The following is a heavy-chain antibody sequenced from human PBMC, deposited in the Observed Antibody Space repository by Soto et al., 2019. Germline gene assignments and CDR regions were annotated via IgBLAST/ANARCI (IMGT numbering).Heavy chain of an antibody. D-gene: IGHD2-2*02. CDR1: GGAVSSGSYY. Sequence: ETLCSTGTASGGAVSSGSYYWSWIRHPQGKGLEWIGYIYYSESTNYNASLKSRVNISVDTSKIQFSLKLSSVTAADKAVYYCARAIPAAIPGVDYWGHGTLVTVSS. CDR2: IYYSEST. CDR3: ARAIPAAIPGVDY. V-gene: IGHV4-61*01. J-gene: IGHJ4*01.